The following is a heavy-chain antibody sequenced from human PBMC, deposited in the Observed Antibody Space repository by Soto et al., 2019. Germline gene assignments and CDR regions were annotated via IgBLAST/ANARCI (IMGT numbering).Heavy chain of an antibody. CDR2: IWYDGSNK. CDR1: GFTFSSYG. Sequence: QVQLVESGGGVVQPGRSLRLSCAASGFTFSSYGMHWVRQAPGKGLGWVAVIWYDGSNKYYADSVKGRFTISRDNSKNTLYLQMNSLRAEDTAVYYCARGRDRDWFDPWGQGTLVTVSS. V-gene: IGHV3-33*01. J-gene: IGHJ5*02. D-gene: IGHD3-22*01. CDR3: ARGRDRDWFDP.